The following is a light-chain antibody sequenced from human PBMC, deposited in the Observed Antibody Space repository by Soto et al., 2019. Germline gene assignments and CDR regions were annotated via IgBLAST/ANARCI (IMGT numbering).Light chain of an antibody. CDR2: EVS. CDR3: SSYAGGNSFPVV. Sequence: QSVLTQPPSASGSPGQSVTISCTGTSSDVGGYNYVSWYQQHPGKAPKLMIYEVSKRPSGVPDRFSGSKSGNTASLTVSGLQAEYEAEYYYSSYAGGNSFPVVFGGGTKLTVL. CDR1: SSDVGGYNY. J-gene: IGLJ2*01. V-gene: IGLV2-8*01.